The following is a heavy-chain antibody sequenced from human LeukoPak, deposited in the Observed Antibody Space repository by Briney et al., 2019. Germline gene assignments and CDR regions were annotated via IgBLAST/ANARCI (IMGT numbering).Heavy chain of an antibody. V-gene: IGHV4-59*01. CDR3: ARDSQKKYYFDY. Sequence: SETLSLTCTVSGGSISSYYWSWIRQPPGKGLEWIGYIYYSGSTNYNPSLKSRVTISVDTSKNQFSLKLSSVTAADTAVYYCARDSQKKYYFDYWGQGTLVTVSS. J-gene: IGHJ4*02. CDR1: GGSISSYY. CDR2: IYYSGST.